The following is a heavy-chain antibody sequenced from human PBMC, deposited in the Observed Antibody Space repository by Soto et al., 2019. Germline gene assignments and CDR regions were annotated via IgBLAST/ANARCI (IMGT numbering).Heavy chain of an antibody. D-gene: IGHD2-21*02. V-gene: IGHV5-51*01. Sequence: EVQVVQSGAEVKEPGESLKISCKGSGYIFTDHCIVWVRQMAGKGLEWVGIICPGYSNIIYSPSVQGQVTISADLSISTAYLQWSSLKASDTAIYYCARRHYCRGDCTINPDYYYGMGVWGQGTTVTVSS. CDR2: ICPGYSNI. CDR3: ARRHYCRGDCTINPDYYYGMGV. J-gene: IGHJ6*02. CDR1: GYIFTDHC.